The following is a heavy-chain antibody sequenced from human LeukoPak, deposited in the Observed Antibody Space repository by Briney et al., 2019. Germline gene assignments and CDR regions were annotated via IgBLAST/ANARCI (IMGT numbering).Heavy chain of an antibody. V-gene: IGHV1-58*02. CDR1: GFTFSSSA. Sequence: ASVKVSCKASGFTFSSSAIQWVRQSRGQRLEWIGWIVVGTGNTNYAQKLQERVTITRDMSTSTAYMELSSLRSEDTAVYYCAATISADTDYYGMDVWGQGTTVTVSS. CDR2: IVVGTGNT. J-gene: IGHJ6*02. CDR3: AATISADTDYYGMDV. D-gene: IGHD6-13*01.